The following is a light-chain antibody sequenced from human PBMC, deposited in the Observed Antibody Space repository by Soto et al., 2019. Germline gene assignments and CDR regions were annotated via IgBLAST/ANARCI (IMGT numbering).Light chain of an antibody. CDR1: QSVSRY. Sequence: IVITQSPATLSVSPGEGATLSCRASQSVSRYLAWYQQKPGQAPRLLIYDASTRATGIPARFSGSGSGTDFTLIISRMAPEDFAVYYCQQYGSSPWTFGQGTKVDIK. J-gene: IGKJ1*01. CDR3: QQYGSSPWT. V-gene: IGKV3-20*01. CDR2: DAS.